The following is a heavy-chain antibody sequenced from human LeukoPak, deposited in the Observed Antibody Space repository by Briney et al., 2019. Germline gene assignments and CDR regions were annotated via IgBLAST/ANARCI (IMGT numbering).Heavy chain of an antibody. V-gene: IGHV4-34*01. Sequence: SETLSLTCAVYGRPFSGYYWSWIRQPPGKGLEWIGEINHSGSTNYNPSLKSRVTISVDTSKNQFSLKLSSVTAADTAVYYCARVYYDILTGFYFDYWGQGTLVTVSS. CDR2: INHSGST. J-gene: IGHJ4*02. D-gene: IGHD3-9*01. CDR1: GRPFSGYY. CDR3: ARVYYDILTGFYFDY.